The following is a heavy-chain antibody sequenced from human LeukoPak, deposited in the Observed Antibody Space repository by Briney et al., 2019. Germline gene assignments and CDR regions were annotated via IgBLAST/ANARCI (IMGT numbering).Heavy chain of an antibody. V-gene: IGHV5-51*01. CDR1: TNSFTSYW. CDR3: ARQNPFAPGVFGNY. CDR2: IYPGDSDT. Sequence: GESLKISCKDSTNSFTSYWIAWVRQMPGKGLEWMGIIYPGDSDTRYSPSFQGQVTISADKSISTAYLQWSSLKASDTAMYYCARQNPFAPGVFGNYWGQGTLVTVSS. J-gene: IGHJ4*02. D-gene: IGHD3-10*02.